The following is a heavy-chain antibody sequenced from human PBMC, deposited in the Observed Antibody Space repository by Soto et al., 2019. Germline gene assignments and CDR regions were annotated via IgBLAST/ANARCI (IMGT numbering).Heavy chain of an antibody. D-gene: IGHD2-15*01. Sequence: QVQLVQSGAEVKKPGSSVKVSCKASGGTFSSYAISWVRQAPGQGLEWMGGIIPIFGTATYAQKFQGRVTITADESTSTAYMELSSLRSEDTAVYYCAREGRYCSGGSCYPYYYGMDVWGQGTTVTVSS. CDR1: GGTFSSYA. CDR3: AREGRYCSGGSCYPYYYGMDV. CDR2: IIPIFGTA. V-gene: IGHV1-69*01. J-gene: IGHJ6*02.